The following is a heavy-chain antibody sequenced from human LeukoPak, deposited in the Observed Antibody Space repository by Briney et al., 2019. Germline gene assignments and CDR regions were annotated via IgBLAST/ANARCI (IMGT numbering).Heavy chain of an antibody. CDR1: GRSISSYY. D-gene: IGHD1-26*01. Sequence: PSETLSLTCTVSGRSISSYYWSWVRQPPGKGLEWIGYIYYSGSNNYNPSLKSRVSISADTCKNQFSLKLSSVTAADTAVYYCAREQVGATVLDYWGQGTLVTVSS. J-gene: IGHJ4*02. V-gene: IGHV4-59*01. CDR3: AREQVGATVLDY. CDR2: IYYSGSN.